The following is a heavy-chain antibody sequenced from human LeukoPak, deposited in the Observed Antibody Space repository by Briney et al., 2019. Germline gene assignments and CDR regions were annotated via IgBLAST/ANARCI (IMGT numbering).Heavy chain of an antibody. CDR2: ISGSGGRT. Sequence: GSLRLSCAASGFTFSSYAMSWVRQAPGKGLEWVSAISGSGGRTYYADSVEGRFTISRDNSKNTLYLQMNSLRAEDTAVYYCAKGSVTSTGSYYYYYYGMDVWGQGTTVTVSS. CDR3: AKGSVTSTGSYYYYYYGMDV. J-gene: IGHJ6*02. V-gene: IGHV3-23*01. D-gene: IGHD4-17*01. CDR1: GFTFSSYA.